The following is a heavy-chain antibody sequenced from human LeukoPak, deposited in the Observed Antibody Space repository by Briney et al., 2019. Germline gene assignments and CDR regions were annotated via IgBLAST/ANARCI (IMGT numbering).Heavy chain of an antibody. CDR1: GYSFTSYG. V-gene: IGHV1-18*01. CDR3: ARERSGWFSSN. D-gene: IGHD6-19*01. CDR2: INPYNGNT. J-gene: IGHJ4*02. Sequence: GASVKVSCKASGYSFTSYGITWVRQAPGQGLEWMGWINPYNGNTNYAQKLQGRVTMTTDTSTSTAYMDLRSLRSDDTAVYYCARERSGWFSSNWGQGTLVTVSS.